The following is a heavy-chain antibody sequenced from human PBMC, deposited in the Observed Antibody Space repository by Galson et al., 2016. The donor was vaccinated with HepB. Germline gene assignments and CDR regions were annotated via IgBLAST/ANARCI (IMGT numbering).Heavy chain of an antibody. D-gene: IGHD3-3*01. CDR1: GFTFSSYA. CDR3: AKDRTNYDFWSGLLYYGMDV. CDR2: NSASGGTT. Sequence: SLRLSCAASGFTFSSYAMSWVRQAPGKGLEWVSTNSASGGTTYYADFVKGRFTVSRDNSKNTLYLQMTSLRAEDTAVYYCAKDRTNYDFWSGLLYYGMDVWGQGTTVTVSS. J-gene: IGHJ6*02. V-gene: IGHV3-23*01.